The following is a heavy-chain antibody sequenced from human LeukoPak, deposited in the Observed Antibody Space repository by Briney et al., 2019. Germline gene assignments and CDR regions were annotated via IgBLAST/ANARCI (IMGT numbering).Heavy chain of an antibody. Sequence: ASVKVSCKASGYIFTTYFMHWLRQAPGQGLEWMGGIIPIFGTANYAQKFQGRVTLTADKSTSTAYMELRSLRSGDTAVYYCARDPPSLWFGEFWFDPWGQGTLVTVSS. CDR2: IIPIFGTA. J-gene: IGHJ5*02. D-gene: IGHD3-10*01. CDR3: ARDPPSLWFGEFWFDP. CDR1: GYIFTTYF. V-gene: IGHV1-69*06.